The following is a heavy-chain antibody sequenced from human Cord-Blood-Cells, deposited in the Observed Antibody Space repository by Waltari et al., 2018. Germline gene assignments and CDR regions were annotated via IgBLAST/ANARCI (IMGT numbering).Heavy chain of an antibody. CDR1: GGSFSGYY. CDR3: APVVSYGYSGYDNWFDP. D-gene: IGHD5-12*01. V-gene: IGHV4-34*01. J-gene: IGHJ5*02. Sequence: QVQLQQWGAGLLKPSETLSLTCAVYGGSFSGYYWSWIRQPPGKGLEWIGEINHSGSTNYNPSLKGRVTISVDTSKNQFYLKLSSVTAADTAVYYCAPVVSYGYSGYDNWFDPWGQGTLVTVSS. CDR2: INHSGST.